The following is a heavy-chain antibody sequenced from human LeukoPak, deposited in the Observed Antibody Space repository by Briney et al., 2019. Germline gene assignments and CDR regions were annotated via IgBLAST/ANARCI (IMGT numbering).Heavy chain of an antibody. Sequence: GGSLRLSRAASGFTFTRYSMNWVRQAPGKGLEWISYISSSSSIIYYAHSVKGRFTISRDNAKNSLYLQMNSMRDEGTAVYYCARDGNPFDYWGQGTLVTVSS. CDR2: ISSSSSII. CDR1: GFTFTRYS. CDR3: ARDGNPFDY. D-gene: IGHD1-14*01. V-gene: IGHV3-48*02. J-gene: IGHJ4*02.